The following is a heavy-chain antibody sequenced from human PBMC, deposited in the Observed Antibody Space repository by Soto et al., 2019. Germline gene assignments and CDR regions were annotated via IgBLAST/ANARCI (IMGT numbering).Heavy chain of an antibody. CDR2: FDPEDGET. V-gene: IGHV1-24*01. CDR1: GLTFSSYA. D-gene: IGHD3-3*01. Sequence: GGSLRLSCAASGLTFSSYAMHWVRQAPGKGLEWMGGFDPEDGETIYAQKFQGRVTMTEDTSTDTAYMELSSLRSEDTAVYYCATVTWSGTEYYFDYWGQGTLVTVSS. CDR3: ATVTWSGTEYYFDY. J-gene: IGHJ4*02.